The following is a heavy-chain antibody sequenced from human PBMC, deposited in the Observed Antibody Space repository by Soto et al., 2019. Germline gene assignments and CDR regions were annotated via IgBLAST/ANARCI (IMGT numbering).Heavy chain of an antibody. Sequence: QVQLVQSGAEVKKPGASVKVSCKASGYTFTSYDINWVRQATGQGLEWMGWMNPNSGNTGYAQKCRGRLTMTRNTSISTAYMELSSLRSEDTAVYYCARGIGGAVAGTAFYYYGMDVWGQGTTVTVSS. J-gene: IGHJ6*02. D-gene: IGHD6-19*01. V-gene: IGHV1-8*01. CDR3: ARGIGGAVAGTAFYYYGMDV. CDR2: MNPNSGNT. CDR1: GYTFTSYD.